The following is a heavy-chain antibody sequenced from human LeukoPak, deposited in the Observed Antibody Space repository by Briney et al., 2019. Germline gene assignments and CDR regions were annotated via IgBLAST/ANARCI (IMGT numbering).Heavy chain of an antibody. Sequence: GGSLRLSCAASGFTFSSYGMHWVRQARGKGLEWVAVISYDGNNKYYADSVKGRFTISRDNSKNTLYLQMNSLRAEDTAVYYCAKDLSEAPDYWGQGTLVTVSS. CDR1: GFTFSSYG. CDR2: ISYDGNNK. CDR3: AKDLSEAPDY. V-gene: IGHV3-30*18. J-gene: IGHJ4*02.